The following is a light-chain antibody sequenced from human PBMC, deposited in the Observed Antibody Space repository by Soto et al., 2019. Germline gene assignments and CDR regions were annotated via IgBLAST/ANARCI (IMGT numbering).Light chain of an antibody. J-gene: IGKJ3*01. CDR3: QQYDNLFT. Sequence: DIQMTQSPSSLSASVGDRVTITCQASQDISNYLNWYQHKPVKAPKLLIYDASNLETGVPSRFSGSGSGTDFTFTISRLQPEDIGTYYFQQYDNLFTFGPGTKVDIK. CDR1: QDISNY. CDR2: DAS. V-gene: IGKV1-33*01.